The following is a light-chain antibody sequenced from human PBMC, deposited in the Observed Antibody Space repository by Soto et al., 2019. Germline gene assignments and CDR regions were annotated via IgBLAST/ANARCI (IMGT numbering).Light chain of an antibody. CDR3: QQRSNWPPIT. CDR1: QSVSSY. Sequence: EIVLTHSPATLSFSPGEIATLSCSASQSVSSYLAWYQQKPGQAPRLLIYDASNRATGIPARFSGSGSGTDFTLTISSLEPEDFAVYYCQQRSNWPPITFGQGTRLEIK. V-gene: IGKV3-11*01. CDR2: DAS. J-gene: IGKJ5*01.